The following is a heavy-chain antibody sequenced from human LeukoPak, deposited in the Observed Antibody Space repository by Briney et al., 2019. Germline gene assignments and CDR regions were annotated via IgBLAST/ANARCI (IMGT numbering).Heavy chain of an antibody. Sequence: SETLSLTCTVSGGSISSYYWSWIRQPPGKGLEWIGYIYYTGSTNYNPSLKSRVTMSADTSKNQFSLKLSSVTAADTAVYYCARDHCSGGSCYHNWFDPWGQGTLVTVSS. J-gene: IGHJ5*02. CDR1: GGSISSYY. D-gene: IGHD2-15*01. CDR3: ARDHCSGGSCYHNWFDP. CDR2: IYYTGST. V-gene: IGHV4-59*01.